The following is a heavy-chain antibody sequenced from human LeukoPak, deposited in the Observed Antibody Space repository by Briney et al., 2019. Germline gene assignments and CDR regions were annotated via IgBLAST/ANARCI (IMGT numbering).Heavy chain of an antibody. J-gene: IGHJ6*03. Sequence: PSETLSLTCTVSGGSISSYYWSWIRQPAGKGLEWIGRIYTSGSTNYNPSLKSRVTISVDKSKNQFSLKLSSVTAADTAVYYCAREGYCSSTSCYAYYYYMDVWGKGTTVTVSS. CDR1: GGSISSYY. V-gene: IGHV4-4*07. CDR2: IYTSGST. D-gene: IGHD2-2*01. CDR3: AREGYCSSTSCYAYYYYMDV.